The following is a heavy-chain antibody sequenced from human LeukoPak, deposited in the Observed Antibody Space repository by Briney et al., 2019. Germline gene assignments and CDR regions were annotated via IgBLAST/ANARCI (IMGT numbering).Heavy chain of an antibody. CDR2: TYYTSKWHN. CDR1: GDSVSSNSAA. Sequence: SQTLSLTCAISGDSVSSNSAAWNWIRQSPSRGLEWLGRTYYTSKWHNEYAVSVESRVTINPDTSKNQFSLKLSSVTAADTAVYYCARGQTGSTVAYVLHYFDYWGQGTLVTVSS. D-gene: IGHD4-23*01. J-gene: IGHJ4*02. CDR3: ARGQTGSTVAYVLHYFDY. V-gene: IGHV6-1*01.